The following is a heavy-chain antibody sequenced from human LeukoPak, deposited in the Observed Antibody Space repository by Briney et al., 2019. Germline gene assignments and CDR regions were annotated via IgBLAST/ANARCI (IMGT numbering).Heavy chain of an antibody. V-gene: IGHV3-23*01. CDR1: GFTFSSYA. D-gene: IGHD1-1*01. CDR2: VGRSGADT. J-gene: IGHJ4*02. Sequence: PGGSLRLSCVASGFTFSSYAVSWFRQAPGKGLEWVSTVGRSGADTYYADSVRGRFTISKDSSKNTLQMNSLSAEDTAIYYCVTHSGGVYGNSDYRGQGILVTVSS. CDR3: VTHSGGVYGNSDY.